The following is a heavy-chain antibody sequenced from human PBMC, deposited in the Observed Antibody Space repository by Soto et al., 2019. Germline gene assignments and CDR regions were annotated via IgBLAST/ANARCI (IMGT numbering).Heavy chain of an antibody. CDR3: ATLPPRIVVTVLPMPS. CDR1: GYSFTTYW. Sequence: PGESLKISCKGSGYSFTTYWIAWVRQMPGKGLEWMGIIYHTGTTKYNPSLKNRVTISVDKSNNQFSLDLKFVTAADTAVYYCATLPPRIVVTVLPMPSWGQGTLVTVSS. V-gene: IGHV5-51*01. CDR2: IYHTGTT. D-gene: IGHD2-15*01. J-gene: IGHJ1*01.